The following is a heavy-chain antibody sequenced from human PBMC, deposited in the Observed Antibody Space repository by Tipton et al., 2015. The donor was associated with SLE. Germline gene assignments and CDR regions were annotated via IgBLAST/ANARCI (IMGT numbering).Heavy chain of an antibody. D-gene: IGHD3-16*01. Sequence: SLRLSCAASGFTFSSYEMNWVRQAPGKGLEWVSYISSSGSTIYYADSVKGRFTISRDNAKNSLYLQMNNLRAEDTAVYYCARDGGATAYYYYMDVWGKGTTVTVSS. V-gene: IGHV3-48*03. J-gene: IGHJ6*03. CDR2: ISSSGSTI. CDR3: ARDGGATAYYYYMDV. CDR1: GFTFSSYE.